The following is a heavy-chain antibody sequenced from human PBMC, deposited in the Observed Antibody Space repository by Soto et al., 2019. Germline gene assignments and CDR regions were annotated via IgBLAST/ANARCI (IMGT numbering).Heavy chain of an antibody. CDR2: ISDSGGFI. J-gene: IGHJ4*02. V-gene: IGHV3-21*01. Sequence: EVLLVESGGGLVKPGGSLRLSCAASGFNFGGSSMNWVRQSPRKGLEWVSSISDSGGFIKYADSVKGRFTISRDTAKNSLLLQMDSLGADDTAVYYCATSTSWYDFHWGQGALVTAPS. D-gene: IGHD6-13*01. CDR3: ATSTSWYDFH. CDR1: GFNFGGSS.